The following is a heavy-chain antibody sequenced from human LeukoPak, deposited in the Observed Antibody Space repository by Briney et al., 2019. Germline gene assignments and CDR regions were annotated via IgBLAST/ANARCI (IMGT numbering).Heavy chain of an antibody. D-gene: IGHD3-10*01. Sequence: PGGSLRLSCAASGFTFSSYAMSWVRQAPGKGLGWVSAISGSGGSTYYADSVKGRFTISRDNSKNTLYLQMNSLRAEDTAVYYCASRITMVRGADYWGQGTLVTVSS. V-gene: IGHV3-23*01. CDR2: ISGSGGST. CDR1: GFTFSSYA. CDR3: ASRITMVRGADY. J-gene: IGHJ4*02.